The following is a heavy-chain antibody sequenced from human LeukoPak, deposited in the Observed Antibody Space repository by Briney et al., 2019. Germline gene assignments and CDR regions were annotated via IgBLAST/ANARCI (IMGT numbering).Heavy chain of an antibody. CDR3: ANEWLHVSGSYKANN. CDR1: GFTFSTYG. V-gene: IGHV3-30*02. J-gene: IGHJ4*02. D-gene: IGHD3-10*01. Sequence: GGSLRLSCAASGFTFSTYGKHWVHQAPGKGLEWVAFIRSDGSDKYHADSVKGRFTISRDNSKNTLYLQMNSLRTEDTAVYYCANEWLHVSGSYKANNWGQGTLVTVSS. CDR2: IRSDGSDK.